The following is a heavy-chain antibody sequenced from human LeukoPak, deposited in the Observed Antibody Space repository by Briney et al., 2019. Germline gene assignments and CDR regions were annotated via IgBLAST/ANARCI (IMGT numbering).Heavy chain of an antibody. CDR2: IYTSGST. CDR1: GGSISSGSYY. V-gene: IGHV4-61*02. CDR3: ARERTEDFDY. D-gene: IGHD2-15*01. Sequence: SETLSLTCTVSGGSISSGSYYWSWLRQPAGKGLEWIGRIYTSGSTNYNPSLKSRVTISVDTSKNQFSLKLSSVTAADTAVYYCARERTEDFDYWGQGTLVTVSS. J-gene: IGHJ4*02.